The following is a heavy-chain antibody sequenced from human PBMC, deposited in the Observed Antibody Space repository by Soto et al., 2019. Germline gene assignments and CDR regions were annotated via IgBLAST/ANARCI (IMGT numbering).Heavy chain of an antibody. Sequence: EVQLVESGGDLVRPGGSLTLSCATSGFTFTRAWMNWVRQAPGGGLEWIGRIKTTADGGTTDFAAPVRGRFAISRDDSRNTLYLHMNSLKSDDTAVYYCTTLGHRRRLFDDYWGQGTLVTVSS. D-gene: IGHD3-16*01. V-gene: IGHV3-15*01. J-gene: IGHJ4*02. CDR1: GFTFTRAW. CDR2: IKTTADGGTT. CDR3: TTLGHRRRLFDDY.